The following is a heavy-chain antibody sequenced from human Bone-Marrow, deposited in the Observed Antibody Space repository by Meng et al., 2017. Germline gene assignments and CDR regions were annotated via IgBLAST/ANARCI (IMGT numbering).Heavy chain of an antibody. Sequence: GGSLRLSCAASGFTFSSYEMNWVRQAPGKGLEWVSYISSSGSTIYYADSVKGRFTISRDNAKNSLYLQMNSLRAEDTAVYYCARDDRDYDSSGYYYWGQGTLVTVSS. CDR2: ISSSGSTI. D-gene: IGHD3-22*01. CDR3: ARDDRDYDSSGYYY. V-gene: IGHV3-48*03. CDR1: GFTFSSYE. J-gene: IGHJ4*02.